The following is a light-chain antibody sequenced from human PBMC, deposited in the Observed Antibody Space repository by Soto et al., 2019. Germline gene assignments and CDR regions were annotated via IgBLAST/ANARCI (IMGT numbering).Light chain of an antibody. J-gene: IGKJ4*01. V-gene: IGKV3-15*01. Sequence: EIVLTQSPGTLSLSPGERATLSCRSSQSVSSSYLAWYQQKPGQAPRLLIYGASTRATDIPARFSGSGSGKEFTLTISSPQSEDFALYYCQQYNNWPLTFGGGTKVDIK. CDR3: QQYNNWPLT. CDR1: QSVSSSY. CDR2: GAS.